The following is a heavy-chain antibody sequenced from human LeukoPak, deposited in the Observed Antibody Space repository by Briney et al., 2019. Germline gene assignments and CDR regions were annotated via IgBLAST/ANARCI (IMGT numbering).Heavy chain of an antibody. CDR1: GFSFNNAW. CDR3: ATRDGYNFGPFDY. J-gene: IGHJ4*02. V-gene: IGHV3-7*01. D-gene: IGHD5-24*01. Sequence: GGSLRLSCTPSGTASGFSFNNAWMNWVRQAPGKGLEWVANIKQDGSEIYYVDSVKGRFTISRDNAKNSLYLQMNSLRAEDTAVYYCATRDGYNFGPFDYWGQGTLVTVSS. CDR2: IKQDGSEI.